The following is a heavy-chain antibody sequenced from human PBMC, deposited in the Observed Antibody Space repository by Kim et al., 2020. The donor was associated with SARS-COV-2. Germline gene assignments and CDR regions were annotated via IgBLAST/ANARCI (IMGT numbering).Heavy chain of an antibody. CDR2: ISSSGSTI. V-gene: IGHV3-48*03. CDR3: ARIGGYCSGGSCYSGPFDI. D-gene: IGHD2-15*01. Sequence: GGSLRLSCAASGFTFSSYEMNWVRQAPGKGLEWVSYISSSGSTIYYADSVKGRFTISRDNAKNSLYLQMNSLRAEDTAVYYCARIGGYCSGGSCYSGPFDIWGQGTMVTVSS. J-gene: IGHJ3*02. CDR1: GFTFSSYE.